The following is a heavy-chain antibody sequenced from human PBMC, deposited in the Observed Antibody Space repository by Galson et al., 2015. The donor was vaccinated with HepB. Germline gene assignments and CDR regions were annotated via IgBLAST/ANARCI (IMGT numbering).Heavy chain of an antibody. V-gene: IGHV1-3*01. CDR2: INAGNGNT. D-gene: IGHD3-3*01. CDR1: GYTFTTYA. Sequence: VKVSCKASGYTFTTYAMHWVRLAPGQRLEWMGWINAGNGNTKYSQKFQGRVTLTRDTSASTAYMELSSLRSEDTAVYYCARGAYDFWSGYPIDYWGQGTLVTVSS. CDR3: ARGAYDFWSGYPIDY. J-gene: IGHJ4*02.